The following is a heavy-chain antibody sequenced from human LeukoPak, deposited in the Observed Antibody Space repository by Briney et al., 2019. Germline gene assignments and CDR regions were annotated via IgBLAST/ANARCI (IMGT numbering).Heavy chain of an antibody. Sequence: SETLSLTCTVSGGSISSSSYYWGWIRQPPGKGLEWIGSIYYSGSTYYNPSLKSRVTISVDTSKNQFSLKLSSVTAADTAVYYCARGGQGRIAVAGGGFDYWGQGTLVTVSS. V-gene: IGHV4-39*07. CDR2: IYYSGST. CDR3: ARGGQGRIAVAGGGFDY. J-gene: IGHJ4*02. D-gene: IGHD6-19*01. CDR1: GGSISSSSYY.